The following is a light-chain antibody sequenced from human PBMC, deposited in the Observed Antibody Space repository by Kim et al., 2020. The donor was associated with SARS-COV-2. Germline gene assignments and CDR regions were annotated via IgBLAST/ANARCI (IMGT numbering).Light chain of an antibody. CDR3: QQYDDWPPWT. CDR1: QSVNTN. CDR2: GAS. V-gene: IGKV3-15*01. Sequence: SPRERAPLSCRASQSVNTNLAWYQQNRGQAPRLLIYGASTRATGIPARFSGSGSGTEFTLTISSLQSEDFAVYYCQQYDDWPPWTFGQGTKVDIK. J-gene: IGKJ1*01.